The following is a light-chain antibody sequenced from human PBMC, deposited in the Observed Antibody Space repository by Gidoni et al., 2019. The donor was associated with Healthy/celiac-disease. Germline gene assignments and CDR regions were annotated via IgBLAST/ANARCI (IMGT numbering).Light chain of an antibody. CDR3: CSYAGSVV. J-gene: IGLJ2*01. CDR1: SSDVGSYNL. CDR2: EGS. Sequence: ARTQPASVSGSPGQSITISCTGTSSDVGSYNLVSCYQQHPGKDPKLMIYEGSKRPSGVSNRFSGSKSGNTASLTISGLQAEDEADYYCCSYAGSVVFGGGTKLTVL. V-gene: IGLV2-23*01.